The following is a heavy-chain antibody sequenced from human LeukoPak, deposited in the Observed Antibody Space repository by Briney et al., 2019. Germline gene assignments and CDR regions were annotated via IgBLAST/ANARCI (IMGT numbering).Heavy chain of an antibody. V-gene: IGHV3-7*01. CDR1: GFTLSSYW. D-gene: IGHD5-18*01. CDR3: ARHLSGITGYTYGRGIDY. J-gene: IGHJ4*02. Sequence: GGSLRLSCAASGFTLSSYWMSWVRQAPGKGLEWVANIKKEGSEKYYVDSVKGRFTLSSDNAKNSLYLQMNSLRAEDTAVYYCARHLSGITGYTYGRGIDYWGQGTLVTVSS. CDR2: IKKEGSEK.